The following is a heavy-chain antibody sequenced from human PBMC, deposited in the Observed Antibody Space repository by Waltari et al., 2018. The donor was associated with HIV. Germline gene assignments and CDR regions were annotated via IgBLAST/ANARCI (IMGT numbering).Heavy chain of an antibody. CDR1: GGSLSGYY. V-gene: IGHV4-34*01. CDR2: IDHGGSA. D-gene: IGHD3-10*01. J-gene: IGHJ5*01. Sequence: QVQLLQWGAGLLKPSETLSLTCAVYGGSLSGYYWTWVRQSPEKALEWIGEIDHGGSANYNPSLKSRATVSIDTSKNQFSLNMTSVTAADTAVYFCARRPGARMLRGIFITLGWLDPWGRGTLVTVSS. CDR3: ARRPGARMLRGIFITLGWLDP.